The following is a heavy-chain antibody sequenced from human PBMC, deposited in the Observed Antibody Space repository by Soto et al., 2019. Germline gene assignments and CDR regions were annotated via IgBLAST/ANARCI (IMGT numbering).Heavy chain of an antibody. V-gene: IGHV4-31*03. CDR1: CGSISSGGYY. J-gene: IGHJ6*02. D-gene: IGHD3-22*01. CDR3: ARDPYYDSSGYLASYGMDV. CDR2: IYYSGGT. Sequence: PSETLSLTCTVSCGSISSGGYYWSWIRQHPGKGLEWIGYIYYSGGTYYNPSLKSRVTISVDTSKNQFSLKLSSVTAADTAVYYCARDPYYDSSGYLASYGMDVWGQGTTVTVSS.